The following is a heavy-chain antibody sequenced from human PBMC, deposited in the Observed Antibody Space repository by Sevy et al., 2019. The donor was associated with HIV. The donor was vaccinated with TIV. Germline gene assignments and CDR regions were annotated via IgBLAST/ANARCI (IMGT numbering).Heavy chain of an antibody. CDR2: INTSGST. Sequence: SETLSLTCTVSGDSFSSYFWAWIRQPAGKGLEWIGRINTSGSTNYNPSLKSRFTMSVDTSKSQFSLKVTSLTAADMAIYFCAGSNWVTATNGFSKSYYFDYWGQGSLVTVSS. J-gene: IGHJ4*02. V-gene: IGHV4-4*07. CDR1: GDSFSSYF. D-gene: IGHD7-27*01. CDR3: AGSNWVTATNGFSKSYYFDY.